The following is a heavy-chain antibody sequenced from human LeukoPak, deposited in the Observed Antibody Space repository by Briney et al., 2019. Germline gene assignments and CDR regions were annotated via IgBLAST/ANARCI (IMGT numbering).Heavy chain of an antibody. J-gene: IGHJ4*02. CDR1: GGSFSGYY. V-gene: IGHV4-34*01. D-gene: IGHD3-3*01. CDR3: ARGPLKITIFGVVTPYYFDY. CDR2: INHSGST. Sequence: SETLSLTCAVYGGSFSGYYWSWLRQPPGKGLEWIGEINHSGSTNYNPSLKSRVTISVDTSKNQFSLKLSSVTAADTAVYYCARGPLKITIFGVVTPYYFDYWGQGTLVTVSS.